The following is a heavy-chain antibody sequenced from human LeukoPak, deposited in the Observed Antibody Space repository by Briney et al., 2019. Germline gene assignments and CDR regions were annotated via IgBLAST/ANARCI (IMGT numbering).Heavy chain of an antibody. CDR3: ARLFSSTWYRFDS. CDR1: GYTFTDYF. Sequence: ASVNVSFKSSGYTFTDYFIHWVRQAPGQELEWMGWVNPNSGDTNHAHKFQGRVTMTSDTSISTAYMDLNRVGSDDTAVYYCARLFSSTWYRFDSWGQGTLVTVSS. V-gene: IGHV1-2*02. J-gene: IGHJ4*02. D-gene: IGHD6-13*01. CDR2: VNPNSGDT.